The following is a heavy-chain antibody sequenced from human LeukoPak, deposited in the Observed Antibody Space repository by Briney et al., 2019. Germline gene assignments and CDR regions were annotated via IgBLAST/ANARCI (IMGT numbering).Heavy chain of an antibody. D-gene: IGHD1-1*01. V-gene: IGHV1-18*01. Sequence: ASVKVSCKASGYTFTSYGIAWVRQAPGQGLEWMGWISGYNGDTKYAQNLQGRVTMTIDISTSTTYMELRSLRSDDTAVYYCARVRPFDLDYWGQGTLVTVSS. CDR1: GYTFTSYG. CDR2: ISGYNGDT. CDR3: ARVRPFDLDY. J-gene: IGHJ4*02.